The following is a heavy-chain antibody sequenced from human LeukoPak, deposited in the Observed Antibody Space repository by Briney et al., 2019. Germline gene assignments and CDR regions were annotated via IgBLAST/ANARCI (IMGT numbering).Heavy chain of an antibody. J-gene: IGHJ3*02. Sequence: ASVKVSCKASGYSFTGSYMHWVRQAPGQGLEWTGWINPNSGGTNYAQKFQGRVTMTRDTSISTAYMELSRLRSDDTAVYYCARTSSEAFDIWGQGTMVTVSS. CDR1: GYSFTGSY. CDR2: INPNSGGT. CDR3: ARTSSEAFDI. V-gene: IGHV1-2*02.